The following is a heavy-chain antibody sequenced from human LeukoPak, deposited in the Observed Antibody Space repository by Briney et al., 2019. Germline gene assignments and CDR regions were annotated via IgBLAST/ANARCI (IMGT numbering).Heavy chain of an antibody. CDR1: GSTFSSYA. Sequence: GGSLRLSCAASGSTFSSYAMSWVRQAPGKGLEWVSGLSGSGGSTDYADSVKGRFTVSRDNSKNTLFLQMNSLRAEDTAIYYCAKERDYGPADYWGQGTLVTVSS. V-gene: IGHV3-23*01. CDR2: LSGSGGST. CDR3: AKERDYGPADY. D-gene: IGHD4/OR15-4a*01. J-gene: IGHJ4*02.